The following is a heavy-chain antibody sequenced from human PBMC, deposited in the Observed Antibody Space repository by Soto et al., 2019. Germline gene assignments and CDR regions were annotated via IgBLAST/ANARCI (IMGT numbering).Heavy chain of an antibody. D-gene: IGHD6-6*01. J-gene: IGHJ4*02. V-gene: IGHV4-30-2*01. CDR3: AGGIAARPLGY. Sequence: QLQLQESGSGLVKPSQTLSLTCAVSGGSISSGGYSWSWIRHPPGKGLEWIGYIYHSGSTYYNPSLTGRVNISVDRSKNQFSLKLSSVTAADTAVYYCAGGIAARPLGYWGQGTLVTVSS. CDR1: GGSISSGGYS. CDR2: IYHSGST.